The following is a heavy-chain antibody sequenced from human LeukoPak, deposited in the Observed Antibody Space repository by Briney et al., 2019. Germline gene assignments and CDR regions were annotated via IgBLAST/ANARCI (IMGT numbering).Heavy chain of an antibody. V-gene: IGHV1-18*01. CDR1: GYTFTSYG. CDR3: ARDRIAAAGFSRYGMDV. J-gene: IGHJ6*02. D-gene: IGHD6-13*01. CDR2: ISAYNGNT. Sequence: ASVKVSCKAAGYTFTSYGISWVRQAPGQGLEWMGWISAYNGNTNYVQKLQGRVTMTTDTSTRTAYMELRSLRSDDTAVYYRARDRIAAAGFSRYGMDVWGQGTTVTVSS.